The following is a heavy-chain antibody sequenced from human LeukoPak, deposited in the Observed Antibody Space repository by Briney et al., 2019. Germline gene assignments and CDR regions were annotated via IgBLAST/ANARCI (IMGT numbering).Heavy chain of an antibody. V-gene: IGHV3-23*01. Sequence: GGSLRLSCAASGFTFSSYAMSWVRQAPGKGLEWVLAISGSGGSTYYADSVKGRFTISRDNSKNTLYLQMNSLRAEDTAVYYCAKDVTLLGIFYFDYWGQGTLVTVSS. CDR2: ISGSGGST. D-gene: IGHD7-27*01. J-gene: IGHJ4*02. CDR1: GFTFSSYA. CDR3: AKDVTLLGIFYFDY.